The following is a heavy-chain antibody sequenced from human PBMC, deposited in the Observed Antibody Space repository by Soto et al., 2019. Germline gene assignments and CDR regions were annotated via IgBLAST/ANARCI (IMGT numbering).Heavy chain of an antibody. CDR3: ATEMGATQGPFDN. V-gene: IGHV3-23*01. J-gene: IGHJ4*02. CDR1: VFPFGAYA. CDR2: LSNTGRRT. Sequence: PGGSLRLSCVVSVFPFGAYAMSWVRQAPGKGLEWVSGLSNTGRRTSYADSVKGRFNISRDNSENTVYLQMNSLRVEDTAVYYCATEMGATQGPFDNWGQGTLVTVSS. D-gene: IGHD1-26*01.